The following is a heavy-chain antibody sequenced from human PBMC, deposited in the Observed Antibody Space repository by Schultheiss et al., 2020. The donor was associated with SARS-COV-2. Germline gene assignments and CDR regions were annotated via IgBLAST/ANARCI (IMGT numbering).Heavy chain of an antibody. V-gene: IGHV4-39*07. J-gene: IGHJ4*02. D-gene: IGHD2-15*01. Sequence: SETLSLTCTVSGGSISSSSYYWSWIRQPPGKGLEWIGYIYYSGSTNYNPSLKSRVTISVDTSKNQFSLKLSSVTAADTAVYYCARGVAADYWGQGTLVTGSS. CDR2: IYYSGST. CDR1: GGSISSSSYY. CDR3: ARGVAADY.